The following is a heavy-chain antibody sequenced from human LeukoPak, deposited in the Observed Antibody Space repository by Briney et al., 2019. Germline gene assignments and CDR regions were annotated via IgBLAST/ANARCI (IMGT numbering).Heavy chain of an antibody. Sequence: ASVKVSCKASGYSFATYGITWVRQAPGQGLEWMGWIHPYNGNTNYAQKFQGRVTMTTDTSTSTAYMDLRSLRSDDTAVYYCARDRIAVRPGWFDPWGQGTLVTVSP. CDR3: ARDRIAVRPGWFDP. J-gene: IGHJ5*02. CDR2: IHPYNGNT. CDR1: GYSFATYG. V-gene: IGHV1-18*01. D-gene: IGHD6-6*01.